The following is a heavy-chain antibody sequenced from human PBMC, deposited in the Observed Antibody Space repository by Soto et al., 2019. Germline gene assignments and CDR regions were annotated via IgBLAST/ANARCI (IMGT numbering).Heavy chain of an antibody. J-gene: IGHJ5*02. D-gene: IGHD3-10*01. V-gene: IGHV3-7*04. CDR2: IKQDGSVK. Sequence: EVQLVESEGGLVQPGGSLRLSCAASGFPLSTYFMTWVRQAPGKGLECVAKIKQDGSVKHYLDSVKGRFTISRDNSKNSLYLQMSSLRGEDAAVYYCARAHGSGLDLWGQGTLVTVSS. CDR3: ARAHGSGLDL. CDR1: GFPLSTYF.